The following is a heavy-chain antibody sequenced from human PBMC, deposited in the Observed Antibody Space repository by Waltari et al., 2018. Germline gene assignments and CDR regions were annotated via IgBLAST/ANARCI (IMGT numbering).Heavy chain of an antibody. J-gene: IGHJ6*02. Sequence: QLQLQESGPGLVKPSETLSLTCTVSGGSISSSSYYWGWIRQPPGKGLEWIGSIYYSGGTYYNPSLKSRVTISVDTSKNQFSLKLSSVTAADTAVYYCARHRDYYDSSGYYSNGMDVWGQGTTVTVSS. CDR1: GGSISSSSYY. D-gene: IGHD3-22*01. V-gene: IGHV4-39*01. CDR2: IYYSGGT. CDR3: ARHRDYYDSSGYYSNGMDV.